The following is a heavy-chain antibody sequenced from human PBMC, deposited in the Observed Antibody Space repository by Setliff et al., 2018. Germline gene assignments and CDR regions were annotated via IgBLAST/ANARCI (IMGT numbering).Heavy chain of an antibody. V-gene: IGHV3-66*01. J-gene: IGHJ4*02. CDR3: ARDLAD. CDR1: GFTFSSNN. CDR2: IYSGGST. Sequence: GGSLRLSCAASGFTFSSNNMHWVRQAPGKGLEWVSVIYSGGSTYYADSVKGRFTISRDNSKNTLYLQMNSLRAEDTAVYYCARDLADWGQGTLVTVSS.